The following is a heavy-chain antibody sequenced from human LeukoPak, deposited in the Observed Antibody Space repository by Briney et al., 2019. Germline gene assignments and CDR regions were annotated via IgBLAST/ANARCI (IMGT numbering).Heavy chain of an antibody. CDR1: GFTFSSYG. CDR2: ISYDGSNK. J-gene: IGHJ4*02. D-gene: IGHD3-16*02. V-gene: IGHV3-30*03. Sequence: GGSLRLSCAASGFTFSSYGMHWVRQAPGKGLEWVAVISYDGSNKFYADSVKGRFTISRDNAKNSLYLQMNSLRAEDTAVYYCARGRGVIAPIDYWGQGTLVTVSS. CDR3: ARGRGVIAPIDY.